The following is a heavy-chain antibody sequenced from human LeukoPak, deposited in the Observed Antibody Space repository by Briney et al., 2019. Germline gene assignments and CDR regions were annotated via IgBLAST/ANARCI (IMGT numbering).Heavy chain of an antibody. CDR2: ISSSGDVT. CDR3: AKGGVYSGYAFDP. CDR1: GFTFSSYA. D-gene: IGHD5-12*01. V-gene: IGHV3-23*01. J-gene: IGHJ5*02. Sequence: GGFLRLSCAASGFTFSSYAMSWVRQAPGKGLAWVSAISSSGDVTKYADSAKSRFTISRDNSKNTVYLQMNSLRAEDTAVYYCAKGGVYSGYAFDPWGQGTLVTVSS.